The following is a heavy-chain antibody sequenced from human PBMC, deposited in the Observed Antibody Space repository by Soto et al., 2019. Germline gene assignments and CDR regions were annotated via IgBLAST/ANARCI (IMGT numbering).Heavy chain of an antibody. V-gene: IGHV3-23*01. D-gene: IGHD6-19*01. CDR1: GFTFSSYA. CDR3: AKDRNSSGWSGENWFDP. CDR2: ISGSGGST. J-gene: IGHJ5*02. Sequence: GGSLRLSCAASGFTFSSYAMSWVRQAPGKGLEWVSAISGSGGSTYYADSVKGRFTISRDNSKNTLYLQMNSLRAEDTAVYYCAKDRNSSGWSGENWFDPWGQGTLVTVSS.